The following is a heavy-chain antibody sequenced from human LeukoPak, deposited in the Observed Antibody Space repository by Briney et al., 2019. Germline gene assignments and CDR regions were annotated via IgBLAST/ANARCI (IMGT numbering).Heavy chain of an antibody. V-gene: IGHV4-39*07. J-gene: IGHJ5*02. CDR3: AREGRATIFTGLALPRHWFDP. Sequence: SETLSLTCTVSGGSISSSSYYWGWVRQPPGKGLEWIGSIYYSGSTYYNPSLKSRVTISVDTSKSQFSLKLSSVTAADTAVYYCAREGRATIFTGLALPRHWFDPWGQGTLVTVSS. CDR2: IYYSGST. D-gene: IGHD5-24*01. CDR1: GGSISSSSYY.